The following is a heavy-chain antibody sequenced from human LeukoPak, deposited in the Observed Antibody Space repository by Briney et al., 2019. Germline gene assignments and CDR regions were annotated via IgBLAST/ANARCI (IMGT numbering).Heavy chain of an antibody. J-gene: IGHJ6*02. D-gene: IGHD2-15*01. CDR2: ISSSSSYI. Sequence: GGSLRLSCAASGFTFSSYSMNWVRQAPGKGLEWVSSISSSSSYIYYADSVKGRFTISRDNAKNSLYLQMNSLRAEDTAVYYCASEAGYCSGGSCLWGYYYYYGMDVWGQGTTVTVSS. CDR1: GFTFSSYS. CDR3: ASEAGYCSGGSCLWGYYYYYGMDV. V-gene: IGHV3-21*01.